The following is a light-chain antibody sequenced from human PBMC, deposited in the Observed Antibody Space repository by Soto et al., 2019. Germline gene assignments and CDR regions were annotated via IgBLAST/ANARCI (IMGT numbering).Light chain of an antibody. Sequence: EIVLTQSPGTVSLSPGERATLSCRASQSVSSSSLAWYQKKPGQAPRLLIYGASSRATGIPDRFSASGSGTDFTLTISGLEPEDFAVYYCHQYGSSSYTFGQGTKLEIK. V-gene: IGKV3-20*01. J-gene: IGKJ2*01. CDR3: HQYGSSSYT. CDR1: QSVSSSS. CDR2: GAS.